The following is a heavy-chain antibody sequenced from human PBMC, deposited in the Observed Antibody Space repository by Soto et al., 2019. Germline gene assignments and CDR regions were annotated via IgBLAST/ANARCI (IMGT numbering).Heavy chain of an antibody. D-gene: IGHD1-26*01. CDR3: ANGKDGVSYYYGMDV. CDR2: ISFDGSER. V-gene: IGHV3-30*18. CDR1: GLNFRDSG. Sequence: QVQLVESGGGVVQPGTSLRLSCVVSGLNFRDSGMHWVRQAPGKGLEWVAVISFDGSERHYRDSVKGRFSISRDNSRKTLYLQMNGLRGDDSAVYYCANGKDGVSYYYGMDVWGQGSTVTVSS. J-gene: IGHJ6*02.